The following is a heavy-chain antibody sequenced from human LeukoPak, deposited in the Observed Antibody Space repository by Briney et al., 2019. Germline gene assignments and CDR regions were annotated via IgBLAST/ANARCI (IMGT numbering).Heavy chain of an antibody. CDR2: IYTSGST. J-gene: IGHJ4*02. Sequence: TTSETLSLTCTVSGGSISSGSYYWSWIRQPAGKGLEWIGRIYTSGSTNYNPSLKSRVTISVDTSKNQFSLKLSSVTAADTDVYYCAGAGGNSIPDYWGQGTLVTVSS. CDR1: GGSISSGSYY. V-gene: IGHV4-61*02. CDR3: AGAGGNSIPDY. D-gene: IGHD4-23*01.